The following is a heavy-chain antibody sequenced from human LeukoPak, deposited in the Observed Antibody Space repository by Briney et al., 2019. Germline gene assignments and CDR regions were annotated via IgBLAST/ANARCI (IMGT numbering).Heavy chain of an antibody. CDR3: ARVGSTSWYLDY. Sequence: GGSLRLSCAASGFSVSNNDMSWVRQAPGKGLEWVSVIYSGGGTYYADSVKGRFTISRDNSKNTLYLQMNSLRADDTAVYYCARVGSTSWYLDYWGQGTLVTVSS. J-gene: IGHJ4*02. V-gene: IGHV3-66*01. CDR1: GFSVSNND. D-gene: IGHD2-2*01. CDR2: IYSGGGT.